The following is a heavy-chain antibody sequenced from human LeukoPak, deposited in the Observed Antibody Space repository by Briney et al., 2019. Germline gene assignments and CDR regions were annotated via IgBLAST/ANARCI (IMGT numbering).Heavy chain of an antibody. V-gene: IGHV1-2*02. D-gene: IGHD2-15*01. CDR3: ASVCSGGSCYSAQTGYFDY. CDR1: GYTFTCYD. J-gene: IGHJ4*02. Sequence: GASVNGSSKASGYTFTCYDMHWVRQAPGQGLEWMGWINPNSGGTNYAQKFQGRVTMTRDTSISTAYMELSRLRSDDPAVYYCASVCSGGSCYSAQTGYFDYWGQGTLVTVSS. CDR2: INPNSGGT.